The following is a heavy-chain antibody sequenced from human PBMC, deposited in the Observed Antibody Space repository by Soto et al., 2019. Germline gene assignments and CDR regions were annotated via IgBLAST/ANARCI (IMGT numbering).Heavy chain of an antibody. D-gene: IGHD3-22*01. CDR3: ARVVPRYTSGFPYYFDY. V-gene: IGHV4-31*03. Sequence: QVQLQESGPGLVKSSQTLSLTCTVSGGSISSGGYYWSWIRQLPGKGLEWIGYIYYSGNTYYNPSLKSRIALSVDTSKTQFSLKLSSVTAADPAVYYCARVVPRYTSGFPYYFDYWGQGTLATVSS. J-gene: IGHJ4*02. CDR1: GGSISSGGYY. CDR2: IYYSGNT.